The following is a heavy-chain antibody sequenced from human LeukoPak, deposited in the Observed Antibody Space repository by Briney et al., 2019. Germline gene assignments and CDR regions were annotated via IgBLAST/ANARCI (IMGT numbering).Heavy chain of an antibody. CDR3: AKHGVWFGELHSYYFDY. CDR1: GFTFSSYA. CDR2: ISGSGGST. D-gene: IGHD3-10*01. V-gene: IGHV3-23*01. Sequence: GGSLRLSCAASGFTFSSYAMSWVRQAPGKGLEWVSAISGSGGSTYYADSVEGRFTISRDNSKNTLYLQMNSLRAEDTAVYYCAKHGVWFGELHSYYFDYWGQGTLVTVSS. J-gene: IGHJ4*02.